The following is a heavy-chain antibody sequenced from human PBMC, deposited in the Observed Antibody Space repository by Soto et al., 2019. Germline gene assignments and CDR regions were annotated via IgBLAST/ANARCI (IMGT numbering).Heavy chain of an antibody. D-gene: IGHD6-6*01. Sequence: QVQLVQSVAAVKKPGASVKVSCKASGFSFTGYYIHWLRQAPGQGLEWMGWINAHSGGTEYAQKFQGRVTLTRDTSIATAYLTLTSLTSDDTALYYCATDLTRQLAYWLDPWGQGTHVTVSS. CDR2: INAHSGGT. CDR3: ATDLTRQLAYWLDP. CDR1: GFSFTGYY. J-gene: IGHJ5*02. V-gene: IGHV1-2*02.